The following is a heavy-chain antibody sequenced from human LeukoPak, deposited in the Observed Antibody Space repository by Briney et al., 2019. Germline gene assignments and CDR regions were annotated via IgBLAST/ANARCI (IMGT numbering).Heavy chain of an antibody. V-gene: IGHV3-30*04. CDR3: ARDSAMVTFYFDY. Sequence: GRSLRLSCAASGFTFSSYAMPWVRQAPGKGLEWVAVISYDGSNKYYADSVKGRFTISRDNSKNTLYLQMNSLRAEDTAVYYCARDSAMVTFYFDYWGQGTLVTVSS. D-gene: IGHD5-18*01. CDR2: ISYDGSNK. J-gene: IGHJ4*02. CDR1: GFTFSSYA.